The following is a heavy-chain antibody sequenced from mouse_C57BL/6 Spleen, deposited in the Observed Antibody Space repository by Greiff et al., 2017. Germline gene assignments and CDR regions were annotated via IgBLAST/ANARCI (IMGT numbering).Heavy chain of an antibody. CDR1: GYTFTSYT. V-gene: IGHV1-4*01. CDR3: ARVAQSPTPHFDY. Sequence: QVQLKQSGAELARPGASVKMSCKASGYTFTSYTMHWVKQRPGQGLEWIGYINPSSGYTKYNQKFKDKATLTADKSSSTAYMQLSSLTSEDSAVYFCARVAQSPTPHFDYWGQGTTLTVSS. CDR2: INPSSGYT. J-gene: IGHJ2*01. D-gene: IGHD1-1*02.